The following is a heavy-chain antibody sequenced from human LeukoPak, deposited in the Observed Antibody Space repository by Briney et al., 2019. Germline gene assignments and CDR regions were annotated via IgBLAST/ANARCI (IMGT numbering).Heavy chain of an antibody. CDR2: IYHSGST. CDR3: ARRDSKNAFDI. J-gene: IGHJ3*02. CDR1: GYSISSGYY. V-gene: IGHV4-38-2*02. D-gene: IGHD3-22*01. Sequence: SETLSLTCTVSGYSISSGYYWGWIRQPPGKGLEWIGSIYHSGSTYYNPSLKSRVTISVDTSKSQFSLKLSSVTAADTAVYYCARRDSKNAFDIWGQGTMVTVSS.